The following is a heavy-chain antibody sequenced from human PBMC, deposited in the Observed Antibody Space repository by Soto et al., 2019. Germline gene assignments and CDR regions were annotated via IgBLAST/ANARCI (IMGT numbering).Heavy chain of an antibody. D-gene: IGHD1-1*01. Sequence: QVHLVQSGAEVKKPGASVKVSCKGSGYAFTTYGITWVRQAPGQGLEWMGWISAHNGNTNYAQKLQGRVTVTRDTSTSTAYMELRSLRSDDTAVYSCGRGRYGDYWGQGALVTVSS. CDR2: ISAHNGNT. CDR1: GYAFTTYG. CDR3: GRGRYGDY. J-gene: IGHJ4*02. V-gene: IGHV1-18*01.